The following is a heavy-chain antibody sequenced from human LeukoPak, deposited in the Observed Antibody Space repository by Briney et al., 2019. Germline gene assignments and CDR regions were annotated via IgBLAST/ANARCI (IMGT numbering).Heavy chain of an antibody. CDR2: IKHDASEK. CDR1: GFTFSSYW. CDR3: ARGQAAGYYYYYMDV. Sequence: GGSLRLSCAASGFTFSSYWMAWVRQTPGKGLEWVANIKHDASEKYYVDSVKGRFTISRDNAQNSFYLQMNSLRSEDTAVYYCARGQAAGYYYYYMDVWGKGTTVTVSS. V-gene: IGHV3-7*03. D-gene: IGHD6-13*01. J-gene: IGHJ6*03.